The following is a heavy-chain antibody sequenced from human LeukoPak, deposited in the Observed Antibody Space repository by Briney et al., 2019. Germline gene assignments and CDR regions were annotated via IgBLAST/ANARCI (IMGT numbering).Heavy chain of an antibody. Sequence: PGGSLRLSCAASTFTFSTYWMSWVRQAPGKGLEWVANINQDGSEKYYVDSVKGRFTISRDNAKNSLYLQMNSLRAEDTAVYFCARDLFLGGSGSEGSDYWGQGTLVTVSS. CDR2: INQDGSEK. V-gene: IGHV3-7*01. D-gene: IGHD3-10*01. CDR1: TFTFSTYW. CDR3: ARDLFLGGSGSEGSDY. J-gene: IGHJ4*02.